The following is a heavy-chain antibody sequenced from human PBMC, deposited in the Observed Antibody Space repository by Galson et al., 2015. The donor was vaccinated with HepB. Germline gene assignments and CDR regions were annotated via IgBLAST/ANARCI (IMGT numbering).Heavy chain of an antibody. CDR2: INQSGNT. CDR3: ARKGYCISPTCYPDY. Sequence: SLTCAVYGGSFSGYYWSWIRQPPGKGLEWIGEINQSGNTNYNPSLKSRVTISVDTSNNQFSLKLSSVTAADTAVYYCARKGYCISPTCYPDYWGQGTLVTVSS. J-gene: IGHJ4*02. CDR1: GGSFSGYY. D-gene: IGHD2-2*01. V-gene: IGHV4-34*01.